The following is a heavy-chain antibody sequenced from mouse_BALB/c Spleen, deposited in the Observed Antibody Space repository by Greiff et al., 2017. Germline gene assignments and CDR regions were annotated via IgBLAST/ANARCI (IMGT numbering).Heavy chain of an antibody. CDR1: GFSLTGYG. D-gene: IGHD2-3*01. CDR2: IWGDGST. V-gene: IGHV2-6-7*01. Sequence: ESGPGLVAPSQSLSITCTVSGFSLTGYGVNWVRQPPGKGLEWLGMIWGDGSTDYNSALKSRLSISKDNSKSQVFLKMNSLQTDDTARYYCAIIYDGYPAWFAYWGQGTLVTVSA. CDR3: AIIYDGYPAWFAY. J-gene: IGHJ3*01.